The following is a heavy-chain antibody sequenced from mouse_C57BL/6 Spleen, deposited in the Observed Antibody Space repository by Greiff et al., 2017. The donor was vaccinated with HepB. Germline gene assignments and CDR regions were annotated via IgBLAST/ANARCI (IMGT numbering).Heavy chain of an antibody. CDR1: GYTFTSYW. V-gene: IGHV1-59*01. CDR3: ARTVDGYPDY. D-gene: IGHD2-3*01. CDR2: IDPSDSYT. Sequence: VQLQQPGAELVRPGTSVKLSCKASGYTFTSYWMHWVKQRPGQGLEWIGVIDPSDSYTNYNQKFKGKATLTVDTSSSTAYMQLSSLTSEDSAVYYCARTVDGYPDYWGQGTTLTVSS. J-gene: IGHJ2*01.